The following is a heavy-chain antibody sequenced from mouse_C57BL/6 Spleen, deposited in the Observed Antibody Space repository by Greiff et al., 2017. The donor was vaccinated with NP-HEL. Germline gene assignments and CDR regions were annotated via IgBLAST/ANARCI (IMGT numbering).Heavy chain of an antibody. J-gene: IGHJ2*01. CDR3: ARRGIYYSNYFDY. V-gene: IGHV1-82*01. Sequence: QVQLQQSGPELVKPGASVKISCKASGYAFSSSWMNWVKQRPGKGLEWIGRIYPGDGDTNYNGKFKGKATLTADKSSSTAYMQLSSLTSEDSAVYFCARRGIYYSNYFDYWGQGTTLTVSS. CDR1: GYAFSSSW. D-gene: IGHD2-5*01. CDR2: IYPGDGDT.